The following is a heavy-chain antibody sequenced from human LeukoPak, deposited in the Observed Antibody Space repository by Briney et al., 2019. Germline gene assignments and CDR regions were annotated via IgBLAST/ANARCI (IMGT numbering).Heavy chain of an antibody. Sequence: GGSLRLSCTASGFTFGDYAMSWVRQAPGKGLEWVGFIRGKAYGGTTEYAASVKGRFTISRDDSKSIAYLQMNSLKTEDTAVYYCTRSIAAAGQIDYWGQGTLVTVSS. D-gene: IGHD6-13*01. CDR1: GFTFGDYA. CDR2: IRGKAYGGTT. CDR3: TRSIAAAGQIDY. V-gene: IGHV3-49*04. J-gene: IGHJ4*02.